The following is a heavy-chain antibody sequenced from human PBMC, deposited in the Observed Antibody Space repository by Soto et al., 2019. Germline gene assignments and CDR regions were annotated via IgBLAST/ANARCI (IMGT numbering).Heavy chain of an antibody. D-gene: IGHD3-16*01. V-gene: IGHV3-74*01. CDR2: INEDGSTI. J-gene: IGHJ4*02. CDR3: KRGGGGGGGY. Sequence: EVQLVESGGGLVQPGGSLRLSCAASGFTFSSYWMHWVRQAPGKGLVWVSRINEDGSTINYADSVKGRFTISRDNEKKRLYVKWNSRRAEDGVGYYCKRGGGGGGGYWGQGTLVTVSS. CDR1: GFTFSSYW.